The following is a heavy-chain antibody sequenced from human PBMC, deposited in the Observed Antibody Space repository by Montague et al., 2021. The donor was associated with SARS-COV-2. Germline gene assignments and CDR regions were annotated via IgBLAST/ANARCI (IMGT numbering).Heavy chain of an antibody. CDR2: IYYSGST. D-gene: IGHD3-9*01. CDR1: GGSISSGGYY. V-gene: IGHV4-31*03. Sequence: TLSLTCTVSGGSISSGGYYWSWIRQHPGKGLEWIGYIYYSGSTYYNPSLKSRVTISVDTSKNQFSLKLSSVTAADTAVYYCAREGGLRYFDWLLRSDYYYYGMDVWGQGTTVTVPS. J-gene: IGHJ6*02. CDR3: AREGGLRYFDWLLRSDYYYYGMDV.